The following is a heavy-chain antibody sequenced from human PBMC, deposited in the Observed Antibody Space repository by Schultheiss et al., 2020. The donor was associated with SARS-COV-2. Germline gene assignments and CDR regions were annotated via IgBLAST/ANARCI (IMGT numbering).Heavy chain of an antibody. Sequence: GESLKISCSASGFTFSSYAMHWVRQAPGKGLEWVAVIWYDGSNKYYADSVKGRFTISRDNSKNTLYLQMNSLRAEDTAVYYCARDYGGNPGDYWGQGTLVTVSS. J-gene: IGHJ4*02. CDR2: IWYDGSNK. CDR3: ARDYGGNPGDY. CDR1: GFTFSSYA. V-gene: IGHV3-30*01. D-gene: IGHD4-23*01.